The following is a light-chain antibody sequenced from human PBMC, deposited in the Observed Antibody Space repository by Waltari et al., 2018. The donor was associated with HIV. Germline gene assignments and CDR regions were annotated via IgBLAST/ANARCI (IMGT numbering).Light chain of an antibody. V-gene: IGLV2-14*01. CDR2: DIN. CDR3: SSYVRGSTLV. Sequence: QSALTQPVSVSGSLGQSIPIPCNRAASLISSYNYVSWYHHHPDKAPKRVIFDINMRASGVAFGFAGCKSGNTAFLTSAGLHAEDEAEYYCSSYVRGSTLVFGGETKVTVL. J-gene: IGLJ3*02. CDR1: ASLISSYNY.